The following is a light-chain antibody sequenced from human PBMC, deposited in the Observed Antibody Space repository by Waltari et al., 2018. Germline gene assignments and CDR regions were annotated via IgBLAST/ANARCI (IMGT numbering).Light chain of an antibody. CDR2: DAS. CDR1: QSISSW. Sequence: IQMTQSPSSVSRSVGDRVTITCRASQSISSWLAWYQQKPGKAPKLLIYDASSLESGVPSRFSGSGSGTEFTLTISSLQPDDFAAYYCQQYNTYPWTFGQGTKVEIK. CDR3: QQYNTYPWT. V-gene: IGKV1-5*01. J-gene: IGKJ1*01.